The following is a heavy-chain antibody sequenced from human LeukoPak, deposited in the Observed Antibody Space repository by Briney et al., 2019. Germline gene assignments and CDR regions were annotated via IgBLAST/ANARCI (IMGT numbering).Heavy chain of an antibody. J-gene: IGHJ6*03. V-gene: IGHV4-31*03. D-gene: IGHD2-8*02. CDR2: IYYSGNT. CDR1: GGSVSSGGYY. Sequence: PSETLSLTCTVSGGSVSSGGYYWSWIRQHPGKGLEWIGYIYYSGNTYYNPSLESRLTRSLDTSTNQFSLKLGSVTAADTAVYYCATTGYYYYVDVWGKGTTVTVSS. CDR3: ATTGYYYYVDV.